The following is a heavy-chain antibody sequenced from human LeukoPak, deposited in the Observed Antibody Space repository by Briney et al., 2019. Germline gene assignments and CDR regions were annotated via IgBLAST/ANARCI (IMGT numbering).Heavy chain of an antibody. Sequence: GGSLRLSCAASGFTFSSYSMNWVRQAPGKGLEWVSSISSSSSYIYYADSVKGRFTISRDNAKNSLYLQMNSLRVEDTAVYYCAKLAKYFYGSETYYFFEHWGQGTPVTASS. V-gene: IGHV3-21*01. CDR2: ISSSSSYI. CDR3: AKLAKYFYGSETYYFFEH. J-gene: IGHJ4*02. D-gene: IGHD3-10*01. CDR1: GFTFSSYS.